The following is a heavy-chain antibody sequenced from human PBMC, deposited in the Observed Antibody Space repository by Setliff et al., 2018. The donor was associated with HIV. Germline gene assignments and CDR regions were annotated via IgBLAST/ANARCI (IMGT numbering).Heavy chain of an antibody. J-gene: IGHJ3*01. CDR2: IHPGDSDV. CDR3: ASPGYCSSPNCMNVFNF. Sequence: GESLKISCKGSGYSFRSYWIGWVRQRPGKGLEWMGIIHPGDSDVKYSPPFQAQVTISADKSINTAYVQWSSLEASDTAMYYCASPGYCSSPNCMNVFNFWGHGTMVTVSS. V-gene: IGHV5-51*01. CDR1: GYSFRSYW. D-gene: IGHD2-2*01.